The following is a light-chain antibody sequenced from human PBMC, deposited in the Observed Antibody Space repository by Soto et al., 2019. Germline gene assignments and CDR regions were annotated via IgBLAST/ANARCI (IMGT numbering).Light chain of an antibody. J-gene: IGKJ4*01. CDR2: GAS. CDR1: QSVSRN. CDR3: QQYNKWPLT. V-gene: IGKV3D-15*01. Sequence: EIVMTQSPATLSVSPGERATLSCRASQSVSRNLAWYQQKPGQAPRLLIYGASTRATDIAPRISGSGSGTEFTLTISSLQSEDFAVYYCQQYNKWPLTFGGGTKVEIK.